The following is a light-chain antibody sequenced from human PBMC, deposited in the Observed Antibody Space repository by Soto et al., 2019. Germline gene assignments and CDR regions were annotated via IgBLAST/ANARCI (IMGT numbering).Light chain of an antibody. J-gene: IGLJ1*01. CDR1: SSDVGGYNY. CDR3: CSYAGSYTRYV. V-gene: IGLV2-11*01. CDR2: DVS. Sequence: QYALTQPRSVSGSPGQSVTISCTGTSSDVGGYNYVSWYQQHPGKAPKLMIYDVSKRPSGVPDRFSGSKSGNTASLTISGLQAEDEADYYCCSYAGSYTRYVFGTGTKVTVL.